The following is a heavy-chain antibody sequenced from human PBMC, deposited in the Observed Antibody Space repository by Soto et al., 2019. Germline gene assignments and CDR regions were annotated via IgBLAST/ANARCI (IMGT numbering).Heavy chain of an antibody. CDR3: AKDLLTTLTTGVDY. J-gene: IGHJ4*02. D-gene: IGHD4-17*01. V-gene: IGHV3-23*01. Sequence: GGSLRLSCAASVFTFSSYAMSWVRQAPGEGLEWVSAISGYGSSTYYTDSVKGRFTISRDNSKNTLSLQMNSLRAEDTAVYYCAKDLLTTLTTGVDYWGQGTLVTSPQ. CDR1: VFTFSSYA. CDR2: ISGYGSST.